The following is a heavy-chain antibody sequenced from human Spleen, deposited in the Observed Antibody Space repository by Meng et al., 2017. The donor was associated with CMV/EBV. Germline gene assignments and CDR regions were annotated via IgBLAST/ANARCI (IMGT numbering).Heavy chain of an antibody. V-gene: IGHV5-51*01. CDR2: IYPGDSDT. Sequence: GESLKISCEGSGYNFTNYWIGWVRQMPGKGLEWMGIIYPGDSDTRYSPSFQGQVTISADKSISTAYLQWSSLKASDTAMYYCARASRGQLLDFDYWGQGTLVTVSS. D-gene: IGHD6-6*01. J-gene: IGHJ4*02. CDR3: ARASRGQLLDFDY. CDR1: GYNFTNYW.